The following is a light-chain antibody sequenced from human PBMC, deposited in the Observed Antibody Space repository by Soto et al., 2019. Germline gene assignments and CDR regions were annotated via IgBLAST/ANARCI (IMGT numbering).Light chain of an antibody. Sequence: QSALTQPASVSGSPGQSITISCTGTSSDVGSYNLVSWYQQHPGKAPKPMIYEGSKRPSGVSNRFSGSKSGNTASLTISGLQAEDEADYYCCSYAGDVVFGGGTKLTVL. CDR3: CSYAGDVV. V-gene: IGLV2-23*01. J-gene: IGLJ2*01. CDR2: EGS. CDR1: SSDVGSYNL.